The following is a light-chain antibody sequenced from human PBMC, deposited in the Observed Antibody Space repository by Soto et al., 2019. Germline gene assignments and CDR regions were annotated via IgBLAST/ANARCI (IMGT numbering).Light chain of an antibody. V-gene: IGKV1-33*01. CDR3: QQYKNFWT. CDR1: QDISNY. Sequence: DIQMTQSPSSLSASVGDRVTITCQASQDISNYLNWYQQKPGKAPKLLIYDASNLETGVPSRFSGSGSGTEFTLTISSLQPGDVATYYCQQYKNFWTFGQGTKVEIK. J-gene: IGKJ1*01. CDR2: DAS.